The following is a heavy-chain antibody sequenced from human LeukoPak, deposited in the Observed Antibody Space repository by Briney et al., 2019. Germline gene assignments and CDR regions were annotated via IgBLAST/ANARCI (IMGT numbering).Heavy chain of an antibody. CDR3: ARDNWNDHSDAFDI. D-gene: IGHD1-20*01. CDR2: ISSSSSYI. CDR1: GFTFSSYG. V-gene: IGHV3-21*01. J-gene: IGHJ3*02. Sequence: GRSLRLSCAASGFTFSSYGMRWVRQAPGKGLEWVSSISSSSSYIYYADSVKGRFTISRDNAKNSLYLQMNSLRAEDTAVYWCARDNWNDHSDAFDIWGQGTMVTVSS.